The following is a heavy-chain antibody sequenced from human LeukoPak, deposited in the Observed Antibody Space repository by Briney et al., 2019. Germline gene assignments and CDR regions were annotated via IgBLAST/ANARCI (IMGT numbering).Heavy chain of an antibody. CDR3: ARRPDYGGTPTFDY. V-gene: IGHV3-66*01. D-gene: IGHD4-23*01. Sequence: PGGSLRLSCAASGLTVTSNYMSWVRQAPGKGLEWVSVIYSEGSTYYADSVKGRFSISRDNSKNTLYLQLNSLRVEDTAVYYCARRPDYGGTPTFDYWGQGTLVTVSS. CDR2: IYSEGST. J-gene: IGHJ4*02. CDR1: GLTVTSNY.